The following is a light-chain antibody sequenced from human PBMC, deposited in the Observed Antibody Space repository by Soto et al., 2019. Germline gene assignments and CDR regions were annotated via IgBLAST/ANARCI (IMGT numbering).Light chain of an antibody. CDR3: SSYATSNTLL. Sequence: QSALTQPASVSGSPGPSITLSCTGTSSGGYNYVSWYQHHPGKAPKLMIYEVNNRPSGISNRFSGSKSGNTASLTISGLQAEDEAYYYCSSYATSNTLLFGGGTKLTVL. V-gene: IGLV2-14*01. CDR1: SSGGYNY. J-gene: IGLJ2*01. CDR2: EVN.